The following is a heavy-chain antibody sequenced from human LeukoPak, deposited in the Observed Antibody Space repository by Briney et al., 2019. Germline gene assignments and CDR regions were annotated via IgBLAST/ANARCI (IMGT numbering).Heavy chain of an antibody. J-gene: IGHJ6*03. V-gene: IGHV1-8*02. CDR1: GYTFTGYY. Sequence: GASVRVSCKASGYTFTGYYMHWVRHAPGQGLEWMGWINPNSGNTGYAQNFQGRVTMTMNTSITTAYMELSSLRSEDTAVYYCARALSWTTESYYYMDVWGKGTTVTVS. CDR3: ARALSWTTESYYYMDV. D-gene: IGHD3/OR15-3a*01. CDR2: INPNSGNT.